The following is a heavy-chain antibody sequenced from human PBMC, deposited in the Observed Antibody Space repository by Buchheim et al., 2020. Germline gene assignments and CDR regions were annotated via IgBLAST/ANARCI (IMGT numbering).Heavy chain of an antibody. V-gene: IGHV3-21*01. CDR1: GFTFSSYS. CDR2: ISSSSSYI. CDR3: AMASPPYSSGWYFMAG. J-gene: IGHJ4*02. D-gene: IGHD6-19*01. Sequence: EVQLVESGGGLVKPGGSLRLSCAASGFTFSSYSMNWVRQAPGKGLEWVSSISSSSSYIYYADSVKGRFTISRDNAKNSLYLQMNSLRAEDTAVYYCAMASPPYSSGWYFMAGWGQGTL.